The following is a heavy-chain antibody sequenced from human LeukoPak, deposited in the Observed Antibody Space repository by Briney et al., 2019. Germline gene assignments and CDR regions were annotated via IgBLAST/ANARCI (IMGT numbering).Heavy chain of an antibody. Sequence: GGSLRLSCAASGFTFSSYGMHWVRQAPGKGLEWVAVIWYDGSNKYYADSVKGRFTISRDNSKNTLYLQMNSLRAEDTAVYYCAKVYYDSSVLIGDAFDIWGQGTMVTVSS. CDR3: AKVYYDSSVLIGDAFDI. J-gene: IGHJ3*02. CDR1: GFTFSSYG. D-gene: IGHD3-22*01. V-gene: IGHV3-33*06. CDR2: IWYDGSNK.